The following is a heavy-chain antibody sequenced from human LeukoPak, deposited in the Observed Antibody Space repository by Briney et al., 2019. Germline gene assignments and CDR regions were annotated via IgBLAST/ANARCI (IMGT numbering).Heavy chain of an antibody. CDR2: IKEDGSEK. J-gene: IGHJ4*02. Sequence: GGSLRLSCAASGFTVSSSFIYWVRRAPGKGLEWVANIKEDGSEKNYVDSVKGRFTISRDNAKNSLYLQMNSLRAEDTAVYYCATPLDYYDSSGYHQGGDWGQGTLVTVSS. D-gene: IGHD3-22*01. CDR1: GFTVSSSF. V-gene: IGHV3-7*03. CDR3: ATPLDYYDSSGYHQGGD.